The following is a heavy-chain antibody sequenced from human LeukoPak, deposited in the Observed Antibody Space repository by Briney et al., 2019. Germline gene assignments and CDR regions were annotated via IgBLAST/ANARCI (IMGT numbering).Heavy chain of an antibody. CDR1: GFTFSSYW. Sequence: HPGGSLRLSCAASGFTFSSYWMSWVRQAPGKGLEWVANIKQDGSEKYYVDSVKGRFTISRDSSKNTLYLQMNSLRAEDTAVYYCARDSAYAFNIWGQGTMVTVFS. V-gene: IGHV3-7*03. CDR2: IKQDGSEK. J-gene: IGHJ3*02. CDR3: ARDSAYAFNI.